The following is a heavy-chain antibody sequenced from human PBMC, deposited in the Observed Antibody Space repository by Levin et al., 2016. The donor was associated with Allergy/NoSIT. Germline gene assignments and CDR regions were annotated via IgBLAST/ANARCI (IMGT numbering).Heavy chain of an antibody. CDR3: ARGDYFYYGSGTYYNVFLDY. J-gene: IGHJ4*02. D-gene: IGHD3-10*01. Sequence: WIRQPPGKGLEWIGYIYYSGSTYYNPSLKSRVIISADTSKNQFSLQLSSVTAADTAVYYCARGDYFYYGSGTYYNVFLDYWGRGTLVTVSS. CDR2: IYYSGST. V-gene: IGHV4-30-4*07.